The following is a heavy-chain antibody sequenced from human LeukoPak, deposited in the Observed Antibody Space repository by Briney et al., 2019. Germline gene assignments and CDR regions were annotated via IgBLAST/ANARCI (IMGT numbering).Heavy chain of an antibody. D-gene: IGHD1-26*01. CDR3: ARGKYSAFDI. Sequence: SQTLSLTCAISGDSVSNDGPAWNWIRQSPSRGLEWLGRTYFRSKWCHDYAVSVKSRITIKPDTSRNQFSLPLNSLTPEDTAVYYCARGKYSAFDIWSQGTRVSVSS. CDR2: TYFRSKWCH. V-gene: IGHV6-1*01. CDR1: GDSVSNDGPA. J-gene: IGHJ3*02.